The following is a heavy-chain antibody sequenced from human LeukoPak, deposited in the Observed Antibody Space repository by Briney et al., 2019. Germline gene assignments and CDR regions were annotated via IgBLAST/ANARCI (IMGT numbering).Heavy chain of an antibody. V-gene: IGHV3-74*01. D-gene: IGHD5-18*01. CDR3: ARGSHGYPLDY. J-gene: IGHJ4*02. CDR2: INGDGTST. Sequence: GGSLRLSCAASGFTFSSYWMHWVRQAPGKGLVWVSRINGDGTSTTYADSVKGRFTIFRDNAKNTLSLQMNSLRAEDTAVYYCARGSHGYPLDYWGQGTLVTVSS. CDR1: GFTFSSYW.